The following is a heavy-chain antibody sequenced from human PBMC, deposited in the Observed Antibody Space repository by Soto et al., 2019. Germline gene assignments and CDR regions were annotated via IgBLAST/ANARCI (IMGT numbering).Heavy chain of an antibody. CDR3: ARDLGYYDFWSGYYPDY. CDR1: GFTFSSYA. J-gene: IGHJ4*02. D-gene: IGHD3-3*01. Sequence: PGGSLRLSCAASGFTFSSYAMHWVRQAPGKGLEWVAVISYDGSNKYYADSVKGRFTISRDNSKNTLYLQMNSLRAEDTAVYYCARDLGYYDFWSGYYPDYWGQGTLVTVSS. V-gene: IGHV3-30-3*01. CDR2: ISYDGSNK.